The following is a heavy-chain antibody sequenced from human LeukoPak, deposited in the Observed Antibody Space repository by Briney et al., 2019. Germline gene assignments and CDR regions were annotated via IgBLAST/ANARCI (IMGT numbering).Heavy chain of an antibody. CDR3: AKGVSKNP. J-gene: IGHJ5*02. CDR2: INQDGSEK. V-gene: IGHV3-7*01. CDR1: GFPFSTFW. Sequence: PGGTLRLSCAVSGFPFSTFWMSWVRQAPGKGLEWVANINQDGSEKYYVDSVRGRFAISRDNAKNSLYLQMSSLRAEDTAVYYCAKGVSKNPWGQGTLVTVSS.